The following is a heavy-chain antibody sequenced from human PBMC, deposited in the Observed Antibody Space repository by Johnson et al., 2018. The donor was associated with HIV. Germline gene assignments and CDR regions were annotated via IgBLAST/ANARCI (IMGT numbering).Heavy chain of an antibody. CDR2: IGTTGHT. D-gene: IGHD5-24*01. Sequence: VQLVESGGGLVQPGGSLRLSCAASGFTFSNYDMHWVRQATGKGLEWVSGIGTTGHTYYAGSVKGRFTISRDNSKNTLYLQMSSLRVEDTAVYYCAKDWDRWLQPPGDAFDIRGQGTMVTVSS. CDR3: AKDWDRWLQPPGDAFDI. V-gene: IGHV3-13*01. J-gene: IGHJ3*02. CDR1: GFTFSNYD.